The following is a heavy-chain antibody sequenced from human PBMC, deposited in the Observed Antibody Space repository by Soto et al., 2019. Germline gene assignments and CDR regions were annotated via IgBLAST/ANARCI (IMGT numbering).Heavy chain of an antibody. CDR3: TTRNRGFDWAPQLNQFDY. CDR1: GFTFSNAW. D-gene: IGHD3-9*01. J-gene: IGHJ4*02. Sequence: SGGSLRLSCAASGFTFSNAWMNWVRQAPGKGMELVGRIKSKTDGGTTDYAAPVKGRFTISRDDSKNTLYLQMNSLKTEDTAVYYCTTRNRGFDWAPQLNQFDYWGQGTLVTVSS. CDR2: IKSKTDGGTT. V-gene: IGHV3-15*07.